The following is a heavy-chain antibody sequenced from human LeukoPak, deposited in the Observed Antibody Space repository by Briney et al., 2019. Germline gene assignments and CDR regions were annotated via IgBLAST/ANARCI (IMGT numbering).Heavy chain of an antibody. V-gene: IGHV3-64*01. J-gene: IGHJ4*02. CDR1: GFTFSSYA. Sequence: GGSLRLSCAASGFTFSSYAMHWVRQAPGKGLEYVSAISSNGGSTYYANSVKGRFTISRDNSKNTLYLQMGSPRAEDMAVYYCARCDSSGYYYPFDYWGQGTLVTVSS. CDR3: ARCDSSGYYYPFDY. CDR2: ISSNGGST. D-gene: IGHD3-22*01.